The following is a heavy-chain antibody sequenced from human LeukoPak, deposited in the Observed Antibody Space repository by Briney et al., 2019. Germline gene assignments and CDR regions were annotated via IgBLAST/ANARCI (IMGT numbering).Heavy chain of an antibody. V-gene: IGHV3-30*18. CDR3: GNHFPHCDY. J-gene: IGHJ4*02. D-gene: IGHD3-3*02. CDR1: GFTFSSYG. CDR2: ISYDGSDK. Sequence: GGSLRLSCTASGFTFSSYGMHWVRQAPGKGLEWVAVISYDGSDKYYADSVKRRFTISRDNSKNTLYLQMNSLRAEDTAVYYCGNHFPHCDYWGQGTLVTVSS.